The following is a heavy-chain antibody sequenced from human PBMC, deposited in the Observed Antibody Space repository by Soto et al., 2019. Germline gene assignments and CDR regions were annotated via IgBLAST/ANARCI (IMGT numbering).Heavy chain of an antibody. CDR3: ARSVEGHFDY. Sequence: VPLVESGGGLVQPGGSLRLTCVASGFPFSIYSMNWVRQAPGKGLEWSSYITSDTNTIKYADSVKGRFTISRDNAKNLVYLQMNSLRDEDTAVYFCARSVEGHFDYWGQGTVVTVSS. J-gene: IGHJ4*02. CDR2: ITSDTNTI. D-gene: IGHD6-19*01. CDR1: GFPFSIYS. V-gene: IGHV3-48*02.